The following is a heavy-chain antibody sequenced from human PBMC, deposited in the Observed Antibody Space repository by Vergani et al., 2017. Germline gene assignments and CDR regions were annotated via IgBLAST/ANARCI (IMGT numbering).Heavy chain of an antibody. D-gene: IGHD2-2*01. CDR3: AKQYCDSNSCYYY. Sequence: EVQLVESGGGLVKPGGSLRLSCAASGFTFSSYSMNWVRQAPGKGLEWVSSISSSSSYIYYADSVKGRFTISRDNAKNSRYLQMNSLRAEDTAVCYCAKQYCDSNSCYYYWGQGTLVTVSS. V-gene: IGHV3-21*01. J-gene: IGHJ4*02. CDR1: GFTFSSYS. CDR2: ISSSSSYI.